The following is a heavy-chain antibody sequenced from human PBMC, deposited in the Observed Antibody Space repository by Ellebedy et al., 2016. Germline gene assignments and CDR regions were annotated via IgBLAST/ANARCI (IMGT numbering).Heavy chain of an antibody. CDR3: ARDWISSVDTVATTAGSFDS. Sequence: ASVKVSCKASGDTSGDTFSNYAISWVRQAPGQGLEWMGGVIPIPPIANYARKFQGRVTISADKSTMTAYMELSSLQSDDTAVYYCARDWISSVDTVATTAGSFDSWGQGTLVTVSS. V-gene: IGHV1-69*10. CDR2: VIPIPPIA. D-gene: IGHD5-12*01. CDR1: GDTSGDTFSNYA. J-gene: IGHJ4*02.